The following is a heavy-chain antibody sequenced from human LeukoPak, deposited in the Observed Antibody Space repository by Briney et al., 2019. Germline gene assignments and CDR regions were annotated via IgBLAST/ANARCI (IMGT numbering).Heavy chain of an antibody. J-gene: IGHJ4*02. CDR3: ARVGYSSGWYPDY. V-gene: IGHV4-34*01. CDR2: INHSGST. CDR1: GGSFGGYY. D-gene: IGHD6-19*01. Sequence: KPSETLSLTCAVYGGSFGGYYWSWIRQPPGKGLEWIGEINHSGSTNYNPSLKSRVTISVDTSKNQFSLKLSSVTAADTAVYYCARVGYSSGWYPDYWGQGTLVTVSS.